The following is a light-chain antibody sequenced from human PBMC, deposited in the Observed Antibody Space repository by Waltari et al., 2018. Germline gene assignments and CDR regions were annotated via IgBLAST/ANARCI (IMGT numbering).Light chain of an antibody. CDR1: HSLLYSHGSSY. J-gene: IGKJ5*01. V-gene: IGKV2D-30*01. CDR3: MQGSHSPPT. CDR2: KVS. Sequence: VVMTKSPLSLPVTLGQTATISCRSSHSLLYSHGSSYLNWCQQKPGQSARRLIYKVSNWDSEGPDRFSGSGSGTDFTLKINRVEAEDVGVYYFMQGSHSPPTFGQGTRLEIK.